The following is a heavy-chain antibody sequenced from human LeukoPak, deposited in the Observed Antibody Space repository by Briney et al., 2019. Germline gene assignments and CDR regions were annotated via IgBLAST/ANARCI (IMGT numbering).Heavy chain of an antibody. V-gene: IGHV3-48*01. J-gene: IGHJ4*02. CDR1: GFTFNSYS. CDR2: ISSSSSTI. D-gene: IGHD3-22*01. Sequence: PGGSLRLSCAASGFTFNSYSMNWVRQAPGKGLEWVSYISSSSSTIYYADSVKGRFTISRDNAKNSLYLQMNSLRAEDTAVYYCARGRLNSYWDYWGQGTLVTVSS. CDR3: ARGRLNSYWDY.